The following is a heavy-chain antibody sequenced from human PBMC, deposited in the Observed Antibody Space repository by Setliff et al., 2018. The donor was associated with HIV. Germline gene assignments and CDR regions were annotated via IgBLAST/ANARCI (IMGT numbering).Heavy chain of an antibody. D-gene: IGHD3-10*01. J-gene: IGHJ4*02. CDR3: ATSPAGEILGSRPFYFDY. V-gene: IGHV4-39*07. Sequence: PSETLSLTCTVSGVSVSSGGYYWSWIRQPPGKGLEWIGSIYYSGSTYYNSSLQSRVTISEDTSKNQFSLKMRSVTAADTAVYYCATSPAGEILGSRPFYFDYWGQGTLVTVSS. CDR2: IYYSGST. CDR1: GVSVSSGGYY.